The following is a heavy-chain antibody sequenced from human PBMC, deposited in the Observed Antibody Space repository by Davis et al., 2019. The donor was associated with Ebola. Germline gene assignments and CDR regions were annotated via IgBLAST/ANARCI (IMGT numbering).Heavy chain of an antibody. D-gene: IGHD5-12*01. CDR2: INHSGST. CDR3: ARGPRWLRSHFDY. V-gene: IGHV4-34*01. Sequence: MPSETLSLTCAVYGGSFSGYYWSWIRQPPGKGLEWIGEINHSGSTNYNPSLKSRVTISVDTSKNQFFLKLSSVTAADTAVYYCARGPRWLRSHFDYWGQGTLVTVSS. CDR1: GGSFSGYY. J-gene: IGHJ4*02.